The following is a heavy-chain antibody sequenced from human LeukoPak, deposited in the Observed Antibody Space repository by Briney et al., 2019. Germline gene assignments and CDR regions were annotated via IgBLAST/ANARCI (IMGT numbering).Heavy chain of an antibody. D-gene: IGHD2-21*02. CDR1: EITLYTYG. J-gene: IGHJ4*02. V-gene: IGHV3-23*01. CDR3: AKISWDSGGDREKH. Sequence: GGSLRLSCAVSEITLYTYGMRWVRQAPGKGLEWVSAMTYSGYNTYYADSVKGRFSISRVSSRNTLYLQLSSLRTEDTAVYYCAKISWDSGGDREKHWRQGTLVTVSS. CDR2: MTYSGYNT.